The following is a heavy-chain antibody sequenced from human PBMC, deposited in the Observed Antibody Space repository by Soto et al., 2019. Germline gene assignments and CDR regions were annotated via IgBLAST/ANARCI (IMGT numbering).Heavy chain of an antibody. CDR2: IKEDGSEK. CDR3: ARSQWSASDF. J-gene: IGHJ3*01. CDR1: ELTFSPYY. D-gene: IGHD3-3*01. V-gene: IGHV3-7*01. Sequence: EGQLVESGGGLVQPGGSLRLSCAASELTFSPYYMSWVRQAPGKGLEWVAHIKEDGSEKFYVDSVKGRFTISRDNAHNLLFLQMNSLRVEDTAVYYCARSQWSASDFWGQGTMVTVSS.